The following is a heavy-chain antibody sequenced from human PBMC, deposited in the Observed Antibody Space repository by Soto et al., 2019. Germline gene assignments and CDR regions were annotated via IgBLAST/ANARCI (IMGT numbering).Heavy chain of an antibody. CDR1: GFSFRNFG. CDR2: ISYDGSEK. V-gene: IGHV3-30*18. J-gene: IGHJ4*02. D-gene: IGHD6-19*01. Sequence: GGSLRLSCAASGFSFRNFGMHWVRQAPGKGLEWVAVISYDGSEKDYADSVEGRLTISRENSKYTVDLQMNSLRVEDTAVYYCAKNFDSSGDLFYFDYWGQGTMVTVYS. CDR3: AKNFDSSGDLFYFDY.